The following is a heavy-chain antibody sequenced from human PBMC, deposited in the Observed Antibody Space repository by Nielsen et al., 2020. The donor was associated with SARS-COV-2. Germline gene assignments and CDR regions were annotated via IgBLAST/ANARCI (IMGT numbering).Heavy chain of an antibody. D-gene: IGHD6-13*01. J-gene: IGHJ6*02. Sequence: VRQAPGKGLEWVAVISYDGSNKYYADSVKGRFTISRDNSKNTLYLQMNSLRAEDTAVYYCAKDLREGIAAAGTPYYYYYGMDVWGQGTTVTVSS. V-gene: IGHV3-30*04. CDR2: ISYDGSNK. CDR3: AKDLREGIAAAGTPYYYYYGMDV.